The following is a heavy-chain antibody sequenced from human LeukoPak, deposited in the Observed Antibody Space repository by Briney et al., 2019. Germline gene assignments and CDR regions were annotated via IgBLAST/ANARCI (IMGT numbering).Heavy chain of an antibody. CDR1: GYSFTSYW. CDR3: ARQLGDPDGRNWFDP. D-gene: IGHD3-16*01. J-gene: IGHJ5*02. V-gene: IGHV5-51*01. Sequence: GESLKISCKGSGYSFTSYWIGWVRQMPGKGLEWMGIIYPGDSDTRYSPSFQGQVTISADKSISTAYLQWSSLKASDTAMYYCARQLGDPDGRNWFDPWGRGTLVTVSS. CDR2: IYPGDSDT.